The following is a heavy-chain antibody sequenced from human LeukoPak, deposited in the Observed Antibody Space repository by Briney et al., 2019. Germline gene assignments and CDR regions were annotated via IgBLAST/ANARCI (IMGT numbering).Heavy chain of an antibody. CDR2: MKPESGKT. J-gene: IGHJ4*01. Sequence: ASVKVSCKASGYSFSDYYLHWVRQAPGQGLEWMGWMKPESGKTGTAQRFQGRVTLTRDTSTSTVYMEVTRLTSDDTAIYYCARDKNPTVFDYWGQGTLVTVSS. CDR3: ARDKNPTVFDY. CDR1: GYSFSDYY. V-gene: IGHV1-2*02.